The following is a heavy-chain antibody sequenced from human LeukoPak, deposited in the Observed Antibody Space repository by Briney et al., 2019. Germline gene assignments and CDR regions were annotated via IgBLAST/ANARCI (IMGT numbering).Heavy chain of an antibody. CDR2: IKQDGSEK. V-gene: IGHV3-7*01. D-gene: IGHD2-2*01. CDR1: GFTFSSYW. Sequence: GGSLRLSCAASGFTFSSYWMTWVRQAPGKGLEWVANIKQDGSEKDYVDSVKGRFTISRDNAKNSLYLQMNSLRAEDTAVYYCAREMRYCSSTSCYDAFDIWGQGTMVTVSS. CDR3: AREMRYCSSTSCYDAFDI. J-gene: IGHJ3*02.